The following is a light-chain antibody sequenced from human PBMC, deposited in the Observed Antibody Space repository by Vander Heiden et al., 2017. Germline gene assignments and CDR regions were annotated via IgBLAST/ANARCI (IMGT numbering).Light chain of an antibody. CDR3: QQYDNSPLT. CDR2: GAS. CDR1: QSVSSNY. V-gene: IGKV3-20*01. J-gene: IGKJ4*01. Sequence: DIVLTKSPGTLSLSPGARATLSCSASQSVSSNYLAWYQQKPGQAPRLLIYGASIRATGIPDRFSGSGSGTDFTLTISRLEPEDFAVYYCQQYDNSPLTFGGGTKVEIK.